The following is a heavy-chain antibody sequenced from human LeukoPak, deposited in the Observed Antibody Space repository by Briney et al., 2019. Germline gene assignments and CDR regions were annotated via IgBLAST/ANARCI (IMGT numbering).Heavy chain of an antibody. V-gene: IGHV3-23*01. CDR2: ISGSGGST. CDR3: AKSRILYNWNDASSWFDP. CDR1: GFTFSSYA. D-gene: IGHD1-1*01. Sequence: GGSLRLSCAASGFTFSSYAMSWVRQAPGKGLEWVSAISGSGGSTYYADSVKGRFTISRDNSKNTLYLQMNSLRAEDTAVYYCAKSRILYNWNDASSWFDPWGQGTLVTVSS. J-gene: IGHJ5*02.